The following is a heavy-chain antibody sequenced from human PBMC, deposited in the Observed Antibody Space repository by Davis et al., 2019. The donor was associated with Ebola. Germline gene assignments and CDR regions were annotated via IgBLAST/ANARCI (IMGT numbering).Heavy chain of an antibody. V-gene: IGHV5-51*01. CDR3: ARLHAGFWSGYHSSGMDV. J-gene: IGHJ6*02. Sequence: GGSLRLSCKASAYSFTDYWIGWVRQMPGKGLEWMGIIYPGDSDTRYSPSFQGQVTISADKSISTAYLQWSSLRASDTAIYYCARLHAGFWSGYHSSGMDVWGQGTTVAVSS. D-gene: IGHD3-3*01. CDR1: AYSFTDYW. CDR2: IYPGDSDT.